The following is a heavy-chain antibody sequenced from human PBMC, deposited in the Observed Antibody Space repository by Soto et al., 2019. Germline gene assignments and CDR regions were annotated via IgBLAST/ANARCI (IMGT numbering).Heavy chain of an antibody. CDR2: ISYDGSNK. D-gene: IGHD2-15*01. CDR3: ARDRGCSGGICYRDLDY. CDR1: GFTFSSYG. Sequence: GGSLRLSCAASGFTFSSYGMHWVRQAPGKGLEWVAVISYDGSNKYYADSVKGRFTISRDNAKNSLYLHMNSLSAEDTAVYYCARDRGCSGGICYRDLDYWGQGNLVTVS. V-gene: IGHV3-30*03. J-gene: IGHJ4*02.